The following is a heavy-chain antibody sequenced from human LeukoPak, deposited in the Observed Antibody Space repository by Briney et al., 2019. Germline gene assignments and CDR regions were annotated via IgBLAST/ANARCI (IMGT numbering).Heavy chain of an antibody. CDR3: ARDGSYSSGWYEAFDI. J-gene: IGHJ3*02. CDR1: GFTFRSYS. Sequence: PGGSLRLSCAASGFTFRSYSMNWVRQAPGKGLEWVSSISSSSSYIYYADSVKGRFTISRDNAKNSLYLQMNSLRAEDTALYYCARDGSYSSGWYEAFDIWGQGTMVTVSS. V-gene: IGHV3-21*01. CDR2: ISSSSSYI. D-gene: IGHD6-19*01.